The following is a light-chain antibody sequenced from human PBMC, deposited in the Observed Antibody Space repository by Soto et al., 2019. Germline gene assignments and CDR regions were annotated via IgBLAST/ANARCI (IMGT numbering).Light chain of an antibody. V-gene: IGKV3-15*01. CDR1: QSVNSN. CDR2: GAS. J-gene: IGKJ1*01. Sequence: EIVLTQSPGTLSLSPGERSTLSCMAIQSVNSNYLAWYQQKPGQAPRLLIYGASTRATGIPARFSGSGSGTEFTLTISSLQSEDFAVYFCQQYNNWPPWTFGQGTKVDIK. CDR3: QQYNNWPPWT.